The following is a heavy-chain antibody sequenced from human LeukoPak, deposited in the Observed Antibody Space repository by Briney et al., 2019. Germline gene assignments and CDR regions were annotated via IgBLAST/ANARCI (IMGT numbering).Heavy chain of an antibody. V-gene: IGHV3-64D*06. J-gene: IGHJ4*02. CDR1: GFIFSNYA. D-gene: IGHD6-19*01. Sequence: PGGSLRLSCSASGFIFSNYAMHWVRQAPGKGLEYVSAISSNGGRTYYADSVKGRFAISRDNSKNTLYLQMSSLRAEDTAVYYCVKGKGIAVTSLDYWGQGTLVTVSS. CDR2: ISSNGGRT. CDR3: VKGKGIAVTSLDY.